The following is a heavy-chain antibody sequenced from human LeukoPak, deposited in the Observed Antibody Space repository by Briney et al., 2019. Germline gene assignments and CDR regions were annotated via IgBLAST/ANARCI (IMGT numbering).Heavy chain of an antibody. D-gene: IGHD2-8*02. CDR2: IDWDDDK. CDR1: GFSLSTSGMC. CDR3: ARSTTTHREPGGYPLGDY. Sequence: ESGPALVKPTQTLTLTCTFSGFSLSTSGMCVSWIRQPPGKALEWLARIDWDDDKYYSTSLKTRPTISKDTSKNQVVLTMTNMDPVDTATYYCARSTTTHREPGGYPLGDYWGQGTLVTVSS. J-gene: IGHJ4*02. V-gene: IGHV2-70*11.